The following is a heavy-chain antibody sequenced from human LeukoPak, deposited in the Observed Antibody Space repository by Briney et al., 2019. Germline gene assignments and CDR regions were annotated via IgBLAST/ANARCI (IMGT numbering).Heavy chain of an antibody. CDR2: IYYSGST. CDR3: AKGTSSGWYYFDY. V-gene: IGHV4-39*02. Sequence: MTSETLSLTCTVSGGSISSNSYYWGWIRQPPGKGLEWIGSIYYSGSTYYNPSLKSRVTISVDTSKNQFSLKLDSVTAADTAVYYCAKGTSSGWYYFDYWGQGTLVTVSS. D-gene: IGHD6-19*01. J-gene: IGHJ4*02. CDR1: GGSISSNSYY.